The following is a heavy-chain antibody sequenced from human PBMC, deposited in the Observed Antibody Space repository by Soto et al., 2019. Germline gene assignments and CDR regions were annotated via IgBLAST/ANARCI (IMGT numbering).Heavy chain of an antibody. Sequence: RLSCVASGFSFSNYNMNWVRQAPGKGLEWVSYITDSSDTVHYADSVSRRFTISRDNAESSLYLQMNSLTDEDTAVYFCARDFGHGYYLDYWGRGTPVTVSS. V-gene: IGHV3-48*02. CDR1: GFSFSNYN. CDR3: ARDFGHGYYLDY. CDR2: ITDSSDTV. J-gene: IGHJ4*02. D-gene: IGHD3-3*01.